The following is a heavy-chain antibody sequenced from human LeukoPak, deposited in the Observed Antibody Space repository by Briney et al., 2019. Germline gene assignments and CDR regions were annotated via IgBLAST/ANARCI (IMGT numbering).Heavy chain of an antibody. J-gene: IGHJ4*02. CDR1: GFIFSSYN. CDR3: ARVYYDFWSGPYYFDY. D-gene: IGHD3-3*01. V-gene: IGHV3-21*01. Sequence: GGSLRLSCAVSGFIFSSYNMNWVRQAPGKGLEWVSSISSSSSYIYYADSVKGRFTISRDNAKKSLYLQMNSLRAEDTAVYYCARVYYDFWSGPYYFDYWGQGTLVTVSS. CDR2: ISSSSSYI.